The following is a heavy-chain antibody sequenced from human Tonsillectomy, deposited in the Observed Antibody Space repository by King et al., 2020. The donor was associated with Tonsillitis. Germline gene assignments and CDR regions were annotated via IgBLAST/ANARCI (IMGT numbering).Heavy chain of an antibody. CDR3: ASDDYRAARGNACDI. CDR1: GFTFSDYC. CDR2: TSSNGSTT. J-gene: IGHJ3*02. V-gene: IGHV3-11*01. Sequence: VQLVESGGGLVKAGGSLRLSCAASGFTFSDYCMSWIRQAPGKGLEWISYTSSNGSTTNYADSVKGRFTISRDNAKNLLYLQMNSLRAEDTAVYYCASDDYRAARGNACDIWGQGTMVTVSS. D-gene: IGHD6-6*01.